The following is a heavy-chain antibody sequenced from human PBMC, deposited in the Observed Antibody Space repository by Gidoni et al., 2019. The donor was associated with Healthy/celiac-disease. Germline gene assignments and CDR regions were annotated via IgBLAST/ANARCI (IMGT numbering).Heavy chain of an antibody. CDR3: AREVFDIVATPLGGMDV. CDR2: INPNSGGT. J-gene: IGHJ6*02. D-gene: IGHD5-12*01. CDR1: GYTFTGYY. Sequence: QVQLVQSGAEVKKPGASVKVSCKASGYTFTGYYMHWVRQAPGQGLEWMGWINPNSGGTNYAQKFQGWVTMTRDTSISTAYMELSRLRSDDTAVYYCAREVFDIVATPLGGMDVWGQGTTVTVAS. V-gene: IGHV1-2*04.